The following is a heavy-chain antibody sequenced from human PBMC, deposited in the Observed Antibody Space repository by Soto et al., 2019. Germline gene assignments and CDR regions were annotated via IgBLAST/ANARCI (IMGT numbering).Heavy chain of an antibody. CDR1: GESISSSSYY. V-gene: IGHV4-39*01. Sequence: SETLSLTCIVSGESISSSSYYWGWIRQPPGKGLEWIGSIYYSGRTYYNPSFKSRVTISIDTSKSQFSLKLSSVTATDTAVYYCARQRTTVVTQAYFDHWGQGALVTVSS. CDR3: ARQRTTVVTQAYFDH. D-gene: IGHD2-21*02. J-gene: IGHJ4*02. CDR2: IYYSGRT.